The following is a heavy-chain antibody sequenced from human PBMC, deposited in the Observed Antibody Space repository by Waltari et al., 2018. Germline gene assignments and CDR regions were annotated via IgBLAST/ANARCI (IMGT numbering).Heavy chain of an antibody. CDR3: ARESGSYSDAFDI. CDR2: IYHSGST. V-gene: IGHV4-30-2*01. D-gene: IGHD1-26*01. CDR1: GGSSSSGGYS. J-gene: IGHJ3*02. Sequence: QLQLQESGSGLGKPSQTLSLACAVSGGSSSSGGYSWSWIRQPPGKGLEWIGYIYHSGSTYYNPSLKSRVTISVDRSKNQFSLKLSSVTAADTAVYYCARESGSYSDAFDIWGQGTMVTVSS.